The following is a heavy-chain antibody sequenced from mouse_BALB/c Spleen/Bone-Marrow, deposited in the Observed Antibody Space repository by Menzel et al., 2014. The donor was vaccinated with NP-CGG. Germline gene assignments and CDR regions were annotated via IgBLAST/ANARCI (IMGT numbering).Heavy chain of an antibody. CDR2: ISDGGSYT. V-gene: IGHV5-4*02. CDR3: ARDGNYYAMDY. D-gene: IGHD2-1*01. J-gene: IGHJ4*01. CDR1: GFTLSDYY. Sequence: EVKLLESGGGLVKPGGSLKLSCAASGFTLSDYYMYWVRQTPEKRLEWVATISDGGSYTYYPDSVKGRFTISRDNAKNNLYLQMSSLKSEDTAMYYCARDGNYYAMDYWGQGTPVTVSS.